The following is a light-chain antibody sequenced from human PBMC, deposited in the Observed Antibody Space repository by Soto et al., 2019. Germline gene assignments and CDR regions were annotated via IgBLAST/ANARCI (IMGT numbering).Light chain of an antibody. CDR2: DVS. J-gene: IGLJ1*01. CDR1: SSDVGGYNY. CDR3: SSYTSSSTL. V-gene: IGLV2-14*01. Sequence: QSVLTQPASVSGSPGQSITISCTGTSSDVGGYNYVSWYQQHPGKAPKLMIYDVSNRPSGVSNRFSGSKSGNTASLTISGRQAEDEADYYCSSYTSSSTLFGTGTKLTVL.